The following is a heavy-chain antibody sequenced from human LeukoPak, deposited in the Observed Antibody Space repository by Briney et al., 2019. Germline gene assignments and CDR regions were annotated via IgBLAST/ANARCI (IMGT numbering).Heavy chain of an antibody. CDR2: IRQDGDTK. CDR3: ARSLPYGTTWYGRSDF. CDR1: GFPFNAYW. J-gene: IGHJ4*02. V-gene: IGHV3-7*03. D-gene: IGHD6-13*01. Sequence: GGSLRLSCAASGFPFNAYWMTWVRQAPGKGLEWVANIRQDGDTKYYVDSVKGRFTISRDNAMNSLYLQMNSLRAGDTAIYYCARSLPYGTTWYGRSDFWGQGTLVTVSS.